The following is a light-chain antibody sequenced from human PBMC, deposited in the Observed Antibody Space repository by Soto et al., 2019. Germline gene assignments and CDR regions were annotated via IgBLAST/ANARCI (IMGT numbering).Light chain of an antibody. Sequence: EIVMTQSPATLSVSPGERATLSCRASQSVSSNLAWYHQKPGQAPRLLIYGSSTRATGIPARFSGSGSGTEFTLTISSLQSEDFAVYYCQQYNNWPQTFGQGTKVHIK. J-gene: IGKJ1*01. CDR3: QQYNNWPQT. CDR1: QSVSSN. V-gene: IGKV3-15*01. CDR2: GSS.